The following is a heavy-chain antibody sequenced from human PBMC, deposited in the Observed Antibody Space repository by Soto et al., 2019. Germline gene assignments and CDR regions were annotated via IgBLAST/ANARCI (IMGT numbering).Heavy chain of an antibody. CDR2: ISSSSSYI. CDR1: GFTFSSYS. J-gene: IGHJ5*02. V-gene: IGHV3-21*01. D-gene: IGHD3-3*01. CDR3: ARVSSYDFWSGYYLRAGALGTWAANWFDP. Sequence: VGSLRLSCAASGFTFSSYSMNWVRQAPGKGLEWVSSISSSSSYIYYADSVKGRFTISRDNAKNSLYLQMNSLRAEDTAVYYCARVSSYDFWSGYYLRAGALGTWAANWFDPWGQGTLVTVSS.